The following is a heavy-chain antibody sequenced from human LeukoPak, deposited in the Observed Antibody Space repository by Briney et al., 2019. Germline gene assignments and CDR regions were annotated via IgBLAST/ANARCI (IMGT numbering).Heavy chain of an antibody. CDR2: ISSSSSTI. CDR1: GFTFSSYS. CDR3: ARDRSYYGSGSYYKTTFGWGSSRDPLVY. D-gene: IGHD3-10*01. V-gene: IGHV3-48*01. J-gene: IGHJ4*02. Sequence: GGSLRLSCAASGFTFSSYSMNWVRQAPGKGLEWVSYISSSSSTIYYADSVKGRFTISRDNAKNSLYLQMNSLRAEDTAVYYCARDRSYYGSGSYYKTTFGWGSSRDPLVYWGQGTLVTVSS.